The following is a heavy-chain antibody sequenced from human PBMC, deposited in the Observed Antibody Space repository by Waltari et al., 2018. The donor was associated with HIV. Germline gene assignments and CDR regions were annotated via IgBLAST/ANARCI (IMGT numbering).Heavy chain of an antibody. Sequence: EVQLVESGGGLVQPGGSLSLSCAASGFTFSTYWMHWVRQVPGKGLVWVARIKSDGSSTSYADSVKGRFTVSRDNAKNTLYLQMNSLRPEDSAVYYCATPIMIAFGGDDFWGQGTLVTVSS. CDR2: IKSDGSST. V-gene: IGHV3-74*01. J-gene: IGHJ4*02. CDR3: ATPIMIAFGGDDF. CDR1: GFTFSTYW. D-gene: IGHD3-16*01.